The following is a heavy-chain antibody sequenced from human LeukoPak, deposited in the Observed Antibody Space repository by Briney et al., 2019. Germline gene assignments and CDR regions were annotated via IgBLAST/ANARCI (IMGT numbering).Heavy chain of an antibody. Sequence: GGSLRLSCAASGFTFSSYAMHWVRQAPGKGLEWVAVISYDGSNKYYADSVKGRFTISRDNSKNTLYLQMNSLRAEDTAVYYCASVSYGSGRYYNLLLDYWGQGTLVTVSS. CDR1: GFTFSSYA. D-gene: IGHD3-10*01. CDR3: ASVSYGSGRYYNLLLDY. CDR2: ISYDGSNK. V-gene: IGHV3-30*01. J-gene: IGHJ4*02.